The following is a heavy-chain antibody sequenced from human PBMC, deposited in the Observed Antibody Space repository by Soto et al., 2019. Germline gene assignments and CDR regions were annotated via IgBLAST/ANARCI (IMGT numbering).Heavy chain of an antibody. D-gene: IGHD2-15*01. CDR2: INHSGST. Sequence: SETLSLTCAVYGGSFRGYYWSWIRQPPGKGLEWIGEINHSGSTNYNPSLKSRVTISVDTSKNQFSLKLSSVTAADTAVYYCARGGYCSGGSCYLPRYYFDYWGQGTLVTVSS. J-gene: IGHJ4*02. CDR3: ARGGYCSGGSCYLPRYYFDY. V-gene: IGHV4-34*01. CDR1: GGSFRGYY.